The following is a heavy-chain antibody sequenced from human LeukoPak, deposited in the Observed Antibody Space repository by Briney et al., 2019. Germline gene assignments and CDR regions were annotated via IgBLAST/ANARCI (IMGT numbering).Heavy chain of an antibody. Sequence: GGSLRLSCAASGFTFSSYEMNWVRQAPGKGLEWVSYISSSGSTIYYADSVKGRFTISRDNAKNSLYLQMNSLRAEDTAVYYCASDYGGPLNYWGQGTLVTVSS. CDR2: ISSSGSTI. D-gene: IGHD4-23*01. CDR3: ASDYGGPLNY. CDR1: GFTFSSYE. V-gene: IGHV3-48*03. J-gene: IGHJ4*02.